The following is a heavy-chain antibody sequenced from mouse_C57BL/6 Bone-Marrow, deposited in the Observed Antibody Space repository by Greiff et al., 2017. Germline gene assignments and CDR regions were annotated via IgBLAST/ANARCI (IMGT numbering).Heavy chain of an antibody. Sequence: VQLQESGPGLVQPSQSLSITCTVSGFSLTSYGVHWVRQSPGKGLEWLGVIWRGGSTDYNAAFMSRLSITKDNSKSQVFFKMNSLQADDTVIYYCAKNRFITTVVGAMDYWGQGTSVTVSS. V-gene: IGHV2-5*01. CDR3: AKNRFITTVVGAMDY. J-gene: IGHJ4*01. D-gene: IGHD1-1*01. CDR2: IWRGGST. CDR1: GFSLTSYG.